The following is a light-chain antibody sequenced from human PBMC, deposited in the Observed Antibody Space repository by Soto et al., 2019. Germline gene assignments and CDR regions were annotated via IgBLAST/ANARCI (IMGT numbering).Light chain of an antibody. Sequence: EIVLTQSPATLSLSAGERATVSRMDSQSVSSYLAWYQQKPGQAQRLLIYDASTSATGIPARFSGSVSGTDFTLTISSLEPEDFAVYYGQQRNIWPPVTFGQGTRLEIK. CDR1: QSVSSY. CDR3: QQRNIWPPVT. CDR2: DAS. V-gene: IGKV3-11*01. J-gene: IGKJ5*01.